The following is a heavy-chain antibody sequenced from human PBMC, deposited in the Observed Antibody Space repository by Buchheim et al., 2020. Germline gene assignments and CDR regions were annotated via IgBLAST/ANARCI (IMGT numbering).Heavy chain of an antibody. Sequence: QVQLQESGPGLVKPSQTLSLTCTVSGGSISNNDYYWTWIRQPPGRGLEWIGHIDNSGSTRYNPSLKSRVTISADTSKNQFSLSLTSVTAADTAVYYCARDVSYNYYYYGMDVWGQGTT. D-gene: IGHD3-16*01. CDR3: ARDVSYNYYYYGMDV. V-gene: IGHV4-30-4*01. J-gene: IGHJ6*02. CDR1: GGSISNNDYY. CDR2: IDNSGST.